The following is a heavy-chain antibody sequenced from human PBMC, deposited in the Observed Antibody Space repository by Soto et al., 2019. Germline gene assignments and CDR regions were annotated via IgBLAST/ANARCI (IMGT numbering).Heavy chain of an antibody. CDR1: GGSISSYY. V-gene: IGHV4-59*01. D-gene: IGHD3-10*01. J-gene: IGHJ5*02. Sequence: SETLSLTCTVSGGSISSYYWSWIRQPPGKGLEWIGYIYYSGSTNYNPSLKSRVTISVDTSKNQFSLKLSSVTAADTAVYYCARVEITMVRGVIISSWFDPWGQGTLVTVS. CDR3: ARVEITMVRGVIISSWFDP. CDR2: IYYSGST.